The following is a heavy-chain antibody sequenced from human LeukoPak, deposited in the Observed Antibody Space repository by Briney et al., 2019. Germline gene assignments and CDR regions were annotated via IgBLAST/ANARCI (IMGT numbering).Heavy chain of an antibody. J-gene: IGHJ4*02. Sequence: GSLRLSCAASGFTFSSYWMNWVRQPPGKGLEWIGSIYYSGSTYYNPSLKSRVTISVDTSKNQFSLKLSSVTAADTAVYYCARALPNKVLNYFDYWGQGTLVTVSS. CDR1: GFTFSSYW. D-gene: IGHD2/OR15-2a*01. CDR3: ARALPNKVLNYFDY. V-gene: IGHV4-39*07. CDR2: IYYSGST.